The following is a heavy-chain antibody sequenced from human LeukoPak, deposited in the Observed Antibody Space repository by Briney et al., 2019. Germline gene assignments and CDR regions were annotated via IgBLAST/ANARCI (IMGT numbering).Heavy chain of an antibody. CDR1: GFTFTNYY. Sequence: GASVKVSCKASGFTFTNYYMHCVRQAPGQGLEWMGLISPTGSSTNYAQKFRGRVTMTRDTSTTTVYMELSSLRSEDTAVYYCAREESGGYFDYWGQGTLVTASS. CDR2: ISPTGSST. D-gene: IGHD2-8*02. CDR3: AREESGGYFDY. J-gene: IGHJ4*02. V-gene: IGHV1-46*01.